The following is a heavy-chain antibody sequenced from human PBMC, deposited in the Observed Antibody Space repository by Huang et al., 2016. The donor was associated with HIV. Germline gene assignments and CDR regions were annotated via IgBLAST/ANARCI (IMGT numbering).Heavy chain of an antibody. D-gene: IGHD6-19*01. J-gene: IGHJ4*02. CDR2: ISASSSFK. V-gene: IGHV3-21*02. CDR3: VRDRLLTVGGLYFDN. Sequence: EVQLVESGGALVKPGGSLRLSCAASGFSFSSYSMNWVRQAPGKGLAWVSSISASSSFKNYADSVKGRFTISRDNTKDSLYLQMNSLSAGDTAVYYCVRDRLLTVGGLYFDNWGQGSLVTVSS. CDR1: GFSFSSYS.